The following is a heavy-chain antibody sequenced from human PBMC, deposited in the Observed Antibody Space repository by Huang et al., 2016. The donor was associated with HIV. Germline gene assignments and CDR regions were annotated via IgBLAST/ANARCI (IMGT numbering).Heavy chain of an antibody. J-gene: IGHJ6*03. CDR3: GRDPAAITETSSHYYYFMDV. CDR2: ISDDGRTE. V-gene: IGHV3-30*03. D-gene: IGHD2-15*01. Sequence: QVQLVESGGGVVRSGGSLRLTCAGSGFTFRSHAIHWARQTPGKVLELVGVISDDGRTEHLADTVEGRFTIYRDNSRNTMSLQVNSMRLEDTAVYFCGRDPAAITETSSHYYYFMDVWGNGTTVIVSS. CDR1: GFTFRSHA.